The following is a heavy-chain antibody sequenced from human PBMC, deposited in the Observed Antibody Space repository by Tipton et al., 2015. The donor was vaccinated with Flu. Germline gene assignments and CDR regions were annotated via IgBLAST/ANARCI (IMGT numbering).Heavy chain of an antibody. D-gene: IGHD3-22*01. Sequence: SLRLSCGTSGFTFNNHEMNWVRQAPGKGLEWVSYISGSGSFTYYADSVRGRFTISRDDAKNSLYLQMNSLRDEDTAIYYCAASLSGYHYVAHWGQGTLVTVTS. CDR2: ISGSGSFT. J-gene: IGHJ4*02. V-gene: IGHV3-48*03. CDR3: AASLSGYHYVAH. CDR1: GFTFNNHE.